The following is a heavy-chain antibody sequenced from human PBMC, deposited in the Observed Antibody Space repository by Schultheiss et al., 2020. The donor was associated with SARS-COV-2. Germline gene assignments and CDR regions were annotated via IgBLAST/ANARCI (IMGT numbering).Heavy chain of an antibody. D-gene: IGHD3-10*01. Sequence: ASVKVSCKASGYTFTSYDINWVRQATGQGLEWMGWISAYNGNTNYAQKLQGRVTMTTDTSTSTAYMELRSLRSDDTAVYYCARRGGLDYGSGIVDYWGQGTLVTVSS. J-gene: IGHJ4*02. CDR2: ISAYNGNT. CDR3: ARRGGLDYGSGIVDY. V-gene: IGHV1-18*01. CDR1: GYTFTSYD.